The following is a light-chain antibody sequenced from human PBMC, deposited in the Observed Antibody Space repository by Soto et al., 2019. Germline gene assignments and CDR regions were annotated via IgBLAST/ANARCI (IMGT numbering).Light chain of an antibody. J-gene: IGKJ2*01. V-gene: IGKV1-5*01. CDR3: QQYKSDST. CDR2: DAS. CDR1: QSLSHY. Sequence: DIQMTQSPSSLSASVGDRVTITCRASQSLSHYLAWYQQKPGKAPKLLIYDASTLEGRIPSRFSGSGSGTKVTLIISSLQPSDVATYYCQQYKSDSTFGQGTKLVIK.